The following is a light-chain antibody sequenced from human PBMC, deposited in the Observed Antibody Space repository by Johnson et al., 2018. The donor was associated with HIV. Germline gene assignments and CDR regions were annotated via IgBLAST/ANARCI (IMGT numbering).Light chain of an antibody. CDR2: EDN. CDR3: GIWDSSLRTAF. CDR1: SSNIENYF. Sequence: QSVLTQPPSLSAAPGQRVSISCSGNSSNIENYFVSWYQQLPDAAPTLLIYEDNKRPSGIPDRFSGSKSGATATLGITGLQTGDEADYYCGIWDSSLRTAFFGTGTKVTVL. V-gene: IGLV1-51*02. J-gene: IGLJ1*01.